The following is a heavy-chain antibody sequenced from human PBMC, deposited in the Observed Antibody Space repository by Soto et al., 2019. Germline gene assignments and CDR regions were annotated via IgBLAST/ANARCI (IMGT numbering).Heavy chain of an antibody. CDR1: GFTFTNYL. V-gene: IGHV3-23*05. J-gene: IGHJ4*02. CDR3: AKDTYSRSWYF. CDR2: IDKSGGDT. D-gene: IGHD2-2*01. Sequence: EVQLLESGGDLVQPGGSLRLSCAASGFTFTNYLMTWVRQAPGKGLEWVSSIDKSGGDTYYPDSVKGRFTISRDNSKNTLYLQMNGLRAEDTALYYCAKDTYSRSWYFWGQGILVTVSS.